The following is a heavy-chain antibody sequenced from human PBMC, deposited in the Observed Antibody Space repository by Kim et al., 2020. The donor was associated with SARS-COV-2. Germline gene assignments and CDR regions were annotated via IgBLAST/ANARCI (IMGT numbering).Heavy chain of an antibody. Sequence: YNASSVKGRSAISRGNSKNTMYLEIDSLRAEDTAVYYCAIFMVGADFDYWGQGTLVTVSS. CDR3: AIFMVGADFDY. V-gene: IGHV3-23*01. D-gene: IGHD3-10*01. J-gene: IGHJ4*02.